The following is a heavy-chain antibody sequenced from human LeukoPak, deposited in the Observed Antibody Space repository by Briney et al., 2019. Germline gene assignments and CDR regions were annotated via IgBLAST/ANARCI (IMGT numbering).Heavy chain of an antibody. Sequence: SVKASCKASGGTFSSYAISWVRQAPGQGLEWMGGIIPIFGTANYAQKFQGRVTITADKSTSTAYMELSSLRSEDTAVYYCARDSGSGSYWLANNWFDPWGQGTLVTVSS. V-gene: IGHV1-69*06. CDR3: ARDSGSGSYWLANNWFDP. CDR2: IIPIFGTA. CDR1: GGTFSSYA. J-gene: IGHJ5*02. D-gene: IGHD3-10*01.